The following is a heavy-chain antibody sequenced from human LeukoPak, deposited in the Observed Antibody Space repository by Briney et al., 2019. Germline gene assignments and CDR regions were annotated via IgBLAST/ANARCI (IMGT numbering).Heavy chain of an antibody. CDR1: GFTFRNYC. D-gene: IGHD1-1*01. CDR2: INTRTGHL. V-gene: IGHV3-21*01. CDR3: VRDFDTITTAFLVH. Sequence: PGGSLRLSCAASGFTFRNYCMNWVRQAPGKGLELVSSINTRTGHLYYADSVRGRFTISRDNARNSLYLQMDSLGAEDTAVYYCVRDFDTITTAFLVHWGQGTLVTVSS. J-gene: IGHJ5*02.